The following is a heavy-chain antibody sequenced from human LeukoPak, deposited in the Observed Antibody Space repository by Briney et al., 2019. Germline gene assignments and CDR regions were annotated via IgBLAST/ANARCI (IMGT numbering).Heavy chain of an antibody. CDR2: INGSGGST. CDR3: VWFGEFFDY. Sequence: GGSLRLSCAASGFTFSSYAMSWVRQAPGKGLEWVSAINGSGGSTYYADSVKGRFTISRDNSKNTLYLQMNSLRAEDTAVYYCVWFGEFFDYWGQGTLVTVSS. J-gene: IGHJ4*02. D-gene: IGHD3-10*01. CDR1: GFTFSSYA. V-gene: IGHV3-23*01.